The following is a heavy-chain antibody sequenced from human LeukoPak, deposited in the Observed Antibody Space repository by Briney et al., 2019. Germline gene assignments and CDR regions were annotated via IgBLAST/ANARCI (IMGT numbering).Heavy chain of an antibody. V-gene: IGHV3-30*04. D-gene: IGHD1-26*01. CDR2: ISYDGNNQ. J-gene: IGHJ4*02. CDR3: ARGVGATTWVDY. Sequence: GRSLRLSCAASGFTFRSYAMHWVRQAPGTGLEWVSFISYDGNNQYYADSVKGRFTISRDNSKNTLYLQMNSLRTEDTAVYYCARGVGATTWVDYWGQGTLVTVSS. CDR1: GFTFRSYA.